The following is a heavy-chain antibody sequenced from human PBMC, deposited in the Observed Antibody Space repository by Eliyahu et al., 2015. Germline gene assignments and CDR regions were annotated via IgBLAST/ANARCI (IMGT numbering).Heavy chain of an antibody. J-gene: IGHJ4*02. D-gene: IGHD4-17*01. V-gene: IGHV3-23*01. Sequence: EVQLLESGGGLVQPGGSLRXSCAASGFTFXSYAMSWVRQAPGKGLXWVSAISGSGGSTYYADSVKGRXTISXDNXKNTLYLQMNSXRAEDTAVYYCAKIGGDDYGDLRDYWGQGTLVTVSS. CDR1: GFTFXSYA. CDR2: ISGSGGST. CDR3: AKIGGDDYGDLRDY.